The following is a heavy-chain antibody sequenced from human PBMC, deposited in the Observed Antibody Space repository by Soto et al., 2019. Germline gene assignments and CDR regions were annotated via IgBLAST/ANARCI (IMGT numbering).Heavy chain of an antibody. CDR1: GFTFSSYA. Sequence: EVQLLESGGGLVQPGGSLRLSCAASGFTFSSYAMSWVRQTPGKGLEWVSGISGGGGNTYYADSVTGRFTISRDNSRNTLYLQMKSLRAADTAIDYCAKDRGAGGRFSGIAVAGIPSWGQGTLVTVSS. J-gene: IGHJ5*02. D-gene: IGHD6-19*01. CDR2: ISGGGGNT. CDR3: AKDRGAGGRFSGIAVAGIPS. V-gene: IGHV3-23*01.